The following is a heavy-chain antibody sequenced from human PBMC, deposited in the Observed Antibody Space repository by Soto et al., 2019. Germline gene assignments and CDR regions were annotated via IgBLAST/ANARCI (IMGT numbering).Heavy chain of an antibody. CDR2: ISYDRNNK. D-gene: IGHD3-16*01. CDR3: ARDLGGSQLDY. J-gene: IGHJ4*02. CDR1: GFTFSSHA. Sequence: ESGGGVVKPGRSLKLSCAASGFTFSSHAMHWVRQAPGRGLEWVAGISYDRNNKIYADSVKGRFTLSRDNSKSTLYLQMNSLRVDDTALYYCARDLGGSQLDYWGQGTLVTVSS. V-gene: IGHV3-30-3*01.